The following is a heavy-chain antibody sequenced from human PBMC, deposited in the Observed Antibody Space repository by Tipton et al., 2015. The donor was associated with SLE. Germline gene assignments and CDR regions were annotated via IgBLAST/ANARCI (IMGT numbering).Heavy chain of an antibody. Sequence: SLRLSCAASGFTVSSNYMSWVRQAPGKGLEWVSVIYSGGSTYYADSVKGRFTISRDNSKSTLYLQMNSLRAEDTAVYYCAKPPHDYGTYVSWYFDLWGRGSRVTVSS. D-gene: IGHD4-17*01. V-gene: IGHV3-66*02. J-gene: IGHJ2*01. CDR3: AKPPHDYGTYVSWYFDL. CDR1: GFTVSSNY. CDR2: IYSGGST.